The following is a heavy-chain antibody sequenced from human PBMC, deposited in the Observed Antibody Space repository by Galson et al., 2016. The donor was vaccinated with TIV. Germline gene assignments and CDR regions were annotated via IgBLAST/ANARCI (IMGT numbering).Heavy chain of an antibody. CDR1: GFTVSSNY. CDR2: TYTDDTT. J-gene: IGHJ4*02. D-gene: IGHD2-21*01. V-gene: IGHV3-53*01. CDR3: AGRVGGAAYEY. Sequence: SLRLSCAASGFTVSSNYMSWVRRTPGKGLEWVSITYTDDTTYYAQYVKGRFTISTDTSTNIPYLQMNSMRGEETALYYCAGRVGGAAYEYWGQGILVTVSS.